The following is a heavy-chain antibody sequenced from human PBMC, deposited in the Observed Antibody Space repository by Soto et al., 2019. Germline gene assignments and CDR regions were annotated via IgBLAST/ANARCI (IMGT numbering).Heavy chain of an antibody. CDR3: AKGRAPFLGRGMDV. J-gene: IGHJ6*02. CDR1: GFTFSSYA. V-gene: IGHV3-23*01. Sequence: LRLSCAASGFTFSSYAMSWVRQAAGKGLEWVSDISGSGGTTYYADSVKGRFTISRDSSKNTLYLQMNSLRAEDTAVYYCAKGRAPFLGRGMDVWGQGTTVTVSS. CDR2: ISGSGGTT.